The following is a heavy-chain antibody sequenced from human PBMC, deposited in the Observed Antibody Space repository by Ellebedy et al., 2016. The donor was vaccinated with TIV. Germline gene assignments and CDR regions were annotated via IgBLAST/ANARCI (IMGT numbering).Heavy chain of an antibody. Sequence: SETLSLTXTVSGGSIVNSPYFWGWIRQPPGKGREWIGSISYRGSTFYIPALKSRVTMSVDTSKDQFSLKVRSVTAADTAFYFCARVAAAGHLSSVDFWGQGTLVTVSS. CDR1: GGSIVNSPYF. CDR3: ARVAAAGHLSSVDF. D-gene: IGHD2-21*02. CDR2: ISYRGST. V-gene: IGHV4-39*01. J-gene: IGHJ4*02.